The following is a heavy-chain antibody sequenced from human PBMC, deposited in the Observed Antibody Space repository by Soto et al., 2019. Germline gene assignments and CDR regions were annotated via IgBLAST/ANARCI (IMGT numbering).Heavy chain of an antibody. CDR2: INPSGSSA. J-gene: IGHJ4*02. CDR3: ARAETGSFCCSAY. Sequence: QVQLVQSGAEVKKPGASVKVSCKASGNNFSRYYMHWLRQAPGQGLEWMGIINPSGSSASYAQKFQGRVTMTRDTSTSTVYMELSGVRVEDTAVYYCARAETGSFCCSAYWGQGTLVTVSS. V-gene: IGHV1-46*01. CDR1: GNNFSRYY. D-gene: IGHD1-26*01.